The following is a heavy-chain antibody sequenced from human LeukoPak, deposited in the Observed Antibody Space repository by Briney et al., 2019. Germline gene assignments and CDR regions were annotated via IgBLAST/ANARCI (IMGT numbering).Heavy chain of an antibody. CDR3: ARRRSSSWGIDY. CDR2: ISYDGSNK. Sequence: PGRSLRLSCAASGFTFGSYAMHWVRQAPGKGLEWVAVISYDGSNKYYADSVKGRFTISRDNSKNTLSLQMDSLRVEDTAVYYCARRRSSSWGIDYWGQGTLVTVSS. J-gene: IGHJ4*02. V-gene: IGHV3-30*14. CDR1: GFTFGSYA. D-gene: IGHD6-13*01.